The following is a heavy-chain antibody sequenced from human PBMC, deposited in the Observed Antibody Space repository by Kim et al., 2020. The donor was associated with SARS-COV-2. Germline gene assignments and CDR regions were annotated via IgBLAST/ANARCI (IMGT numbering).Heavy chain of an antibody. CDR1: GFTITTFA. V-gene: IGHV3-23*01. CDR2: ISPNGANK. D-gene: IGHD1-26*01. Sequence: GGSLRLSCAASGFTITTFAMNWVRQSPGKGLEWVSIISPNGANKFYADFVKGRFSLSKETSKNTVHMHMTNLRPDDTARYYCTKDSGRTSLYEFDSWR. CDR3: TKDSGRTSLYEFDS. J-gene: IGHJ4*01.